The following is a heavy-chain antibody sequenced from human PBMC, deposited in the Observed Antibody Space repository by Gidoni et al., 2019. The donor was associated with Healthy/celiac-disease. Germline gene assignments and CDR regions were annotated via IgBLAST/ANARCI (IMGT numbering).Heavy chain of an antibody. D-gene: IGHD2-21*01. Sequence: QVQLVESGGGVVQPGRSLRLSCAASGFTFSSYGMHCVRQAPGKWLEWVAVISYDASNEYYADSVKRQLSLTRGNSWSSLLRQMNSRRAKDAAVWCGARNSSGGGALDYWGQGTLVTVSS. CDR1: GFTFSSYG. J-gene: IGHJ4*02. CDR2: ISYDASNE. CDR3: ARNSSGGGALDY. V-gene: IGHV3-30*03.